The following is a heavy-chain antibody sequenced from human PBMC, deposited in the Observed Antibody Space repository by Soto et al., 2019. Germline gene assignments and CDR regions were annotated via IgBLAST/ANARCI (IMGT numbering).Heavy chain of an antibody. CDR3: ARDNTVNYGMDV. V-gene: IGHV1-2*04. CDR2: INPNSGGT. J-gene: IGHJ6*02. CDR1: GYTFTGYY. D-gene: IGHD4-17*01. Sequence: ASVKVSCKASGYTFTGYYMHWVRQAPGQGLEWMGWINPNSGGTNYAQKFQGWVTMTRDTSISTAYMELSRLRSDDTAVYYCARDNTVNYGMDVWGQGTKVTASS.